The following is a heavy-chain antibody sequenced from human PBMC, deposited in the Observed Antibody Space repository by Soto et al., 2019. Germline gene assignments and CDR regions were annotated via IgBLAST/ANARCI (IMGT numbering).Heavy chain of an antibody. CDR1: GFQFSSYE. CDR3: ARGAFWSTTSTTDEAFDV. CDR2: ISHSGATI. V-gene: IGHV3-48*03. D-gene: IGHD3-3*01. Sequence: EVQLAESGGGLVQPGGSLRLSCAASGFQFSSYEMNWVRQAQGKGLEWVAHISHSGATIFYTDSVKGRFTISRDNTNNSLSLQMNSLRADDTAIYYCARGAFWSTTSTTDEAFDVWGQGTVVTVSS. J-gene: IGHJ3*01.